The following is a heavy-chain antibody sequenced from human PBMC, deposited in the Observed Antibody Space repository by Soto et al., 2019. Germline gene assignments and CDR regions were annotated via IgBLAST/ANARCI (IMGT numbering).Heavy chain of an antibody. CDR3: ARDSYAPHV. J-gene: IGHJ6*02. D-gene: IGHD4-17*01. CDR2: INIDGSGT. Sequence: GFLRLPCVLPGLSFSNYWMHWVRQAPGKGLVWVSRINIDGSGTTYADSVKGRFTISRDNAKNTVFLEMKNLRAEETAVYYCARDSYAPHVWGQGTTVTFS. V-gene: IGHV3-74*03. CDR1: GLSFSNYW.